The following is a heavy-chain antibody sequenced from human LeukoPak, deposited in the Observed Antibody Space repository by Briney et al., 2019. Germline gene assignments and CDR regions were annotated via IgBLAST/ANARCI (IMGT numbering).Heavy chain of an antibody. CDR1: GGSFSGYY. D-gene: IGHD5-18*01. Sequence: PSETLSLTCAVYGGSFSGYYWSWIRQPPGKGLGWIGEINHSGSTNYNPSLKSRVTISVDTSKNQFSLKLSSVTAADTAVYYCARGGRARTAMVPLDYWGQGTLVTVSS. CDR2: INHSGST. V-gene: IGHV4-34*01. J-gene: IGHJ4*02. CDR3: ARGGRARTAMVPLDY.